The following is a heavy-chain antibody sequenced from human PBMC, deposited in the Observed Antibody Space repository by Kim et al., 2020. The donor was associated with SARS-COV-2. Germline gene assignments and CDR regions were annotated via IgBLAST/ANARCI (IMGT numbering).Heavy chain of an antibody. D-gene: IGHD3-16*01. CDR3: ASLRAYGGWLHRRSFDY. V-gene: IGHV3-74*01. CDR1: GFTFSSYW. J-gene: IGHJ4*02. Sequence: GGSLRLSCAASGFTFSSYWMHWVRQAPGKGLVWVSRINSDGSSTSYADSVKGRFTISRDNAKNTLYLQMNSLRPEDTAVYYCASLRAYGGWLHRRSFDYWGQGTLVTVSS. CDR2: INSDGSST.